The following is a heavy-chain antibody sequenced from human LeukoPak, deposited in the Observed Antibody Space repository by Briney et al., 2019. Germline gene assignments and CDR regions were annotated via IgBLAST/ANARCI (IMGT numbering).Heavy chain of an antibody. CDR1: GGSLSSYY. J-gene: IGHJ4*02. D-gene: IGHD3-22*01. CDR3: ARVGLDYDSSGYYSYYFDY. CDR2: IYYSGST. Sequence: SETLSLTCTVSGGSLSSYYWSWIRQPPGKGLEWIGYIYYSGSTNYNPSLKSRVTISVDTSKNQFSLKLSSVTAADTAVYYCARVGLDYDSSGYYSYYFDYWGQGTLVTVSS. V-gene: IGHV4-59*01.